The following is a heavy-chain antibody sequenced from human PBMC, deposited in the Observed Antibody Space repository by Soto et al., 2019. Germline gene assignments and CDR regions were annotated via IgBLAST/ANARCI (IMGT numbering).Heavy chain of an antibody. CDR2: IYYSEST. J-gene: IGHJ4*02. CDR1: GGSISSADYY. V-gene: IGHV4-31*03. D-gene: IGHD3-10*01. Sequence: QVQLQESGPGLVKPSQTLSLTCTVSGGSISSADYYWSWIRQHPGKGLEWIGHIYYSESTYYNPSLKSRVTISVDSSKTLFSLKLSSVPAADTEVYYCARYGSGTYYTTTFDYWGQGTLVTVSS. CDR3: ARYGSGTYYTTTFDY.